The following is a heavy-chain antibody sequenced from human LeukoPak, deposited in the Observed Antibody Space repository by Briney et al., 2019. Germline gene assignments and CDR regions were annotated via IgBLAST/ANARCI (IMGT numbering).Heavy chain of an antibody. J-gene: IGHJ3*02. CDR2: INPSGGST. CDR1: GYTFTSYY. V-gene: IGHV1-46*01. D-gene: IGHD3-3*01. Sequence: ASVKVSCKASGYTFTSYYMHWVRQAPGQGLEWMGIINPSGGSTSYAQKFQGRVTMTRDTSTRTVYMELSSLRSEDTAVYYCASLVGWSDYYSDAFDIWGQGTMVTVSS. CDR3: ASLVGWSDYYSDAFDI.